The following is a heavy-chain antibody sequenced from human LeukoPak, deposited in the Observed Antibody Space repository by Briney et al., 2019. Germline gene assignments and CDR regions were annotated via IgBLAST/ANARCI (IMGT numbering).Heavy chain of an antibody. Sequence: SETLSLTCAVYGGSFSGYYWSWIRQPPGKGLEWIGEINHSGSTNYNPSLKGRVAISVDTSKNQFSLKLSSVTAADTAVYHCARGVPPYGSGSYYFDYWGQGTLVTVSS. V-gene: IGHV4-34*01. D-gene: IGHD3-10*01. CDR1: GGSFSGYY. CDR3: ARGVPPYGSGSYYFDY. CDR2: INHSGST. J-gene: IGHJ4*02.